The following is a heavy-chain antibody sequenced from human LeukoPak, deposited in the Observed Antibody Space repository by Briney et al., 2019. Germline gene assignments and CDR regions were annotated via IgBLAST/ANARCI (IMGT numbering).Heavy chain of an antibody. Sequence: SETLSLTCTVSGGSVISDTYYWGWIRQPPGKGLEWIGSIHYSESTYYTPSLKTRITMSVDTSKNQFSLKLRSVTAADTAVYFCARHAKHNYFGPWGQGTLVTVSS. V-gene: IGHV4-39*01. CDR3: ARHAKHNYFGP. CDR1: GGSVISDTYY. CDR2: IHYSEST. J-gene: IGHJ5*02.